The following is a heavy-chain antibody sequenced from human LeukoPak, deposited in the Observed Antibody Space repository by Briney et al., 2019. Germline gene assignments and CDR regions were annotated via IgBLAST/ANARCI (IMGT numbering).Heavy chain of an antibody. Sequence: GGSLRLSCAASGFTFSNAWMSWVRQAPGKGLEWVGRIKSKPGGGAIDYAAPVKGRFIISRDDSKDMLYLQMNSLKTEDTGVYYCTRDKLELRQFDYWGQGTLVTVSS. CDR3: TRDKLELRQFDY. D-gene: IGHD1-26*01. CDR2: IKSKPGGGAI. CDR1: GFTFSNAW. J-gene: IGHJ4*02. V-gene: IGHV3-15*01.